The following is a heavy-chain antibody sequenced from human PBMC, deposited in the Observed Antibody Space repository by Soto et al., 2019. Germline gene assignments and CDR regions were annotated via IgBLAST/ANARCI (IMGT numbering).Heavy chain of an antibody. J-gene: IGHJ5*02. CDR1: GFSLSTSGVG. CDR2: IYWDDDK. D-gene: IGHD5-18*01. CDR3: AHSSYGDKWFDP. V-gene: IGHV2-5*02. Sequence: QITLKESGPTLVKPTQTLTLTCTFSGFSLSTSGVGVGWIRQPPGKALEWLALIYWDDDKRYSPSLKSRLIITKDTSKNQVVLTRTNMDPVDTATYYCAHSSYGDKWFDPWGQGTLVTVSS.